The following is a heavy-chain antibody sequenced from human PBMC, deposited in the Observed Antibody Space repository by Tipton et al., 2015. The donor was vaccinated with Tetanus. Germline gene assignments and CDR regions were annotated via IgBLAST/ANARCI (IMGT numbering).Heavy chain of an antibody. D-gene: IGHD6-19*01. CDR2: ISAYNGNT. CDR3: ARDLADDRIAVAGADYYYYGMDV. CDR1: GYTFTSYG. V-gene: IGHV1-18*04. Sequence: QVQLVQSGAEVKKPGASVKVSCKASGYTFTSYGISWVRQAPGQGLEWMGWISAYNGNTNYAQKLQGRVTMTTDTSTSTAYMELRGLRSDDTAVYYCARDLADDRIAVAGADYYYYGMDVWGQGTTVTVSS. J-gene: IGHJ6*02.